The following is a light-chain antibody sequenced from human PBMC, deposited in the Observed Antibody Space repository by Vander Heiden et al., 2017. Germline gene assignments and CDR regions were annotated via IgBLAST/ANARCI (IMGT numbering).Light chain of an antibody. CDR2: WAS. J-gene: IGKJ4*01. Sequence: DIVMTQSPDSLTVSLGERATINCKFSQSVLYTSKNKNCLAWYQQRPGQPPKLLIYWASTRESGVPDRYSGSGSGTDFTLTISSLQAEDVAIYYCQQYYTNPPTFGGGTKVEIK. V-gene: IGKV4-1*01. CDR1: QSVLYTSKNKNC. CDR3: QQYYTNPPT.